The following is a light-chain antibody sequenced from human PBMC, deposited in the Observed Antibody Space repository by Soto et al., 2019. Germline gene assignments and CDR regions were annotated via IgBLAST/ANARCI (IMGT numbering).Light chain of an antibody. CDR1: QSLRSSY. Sequence: EVVLTQSPNTLSLSPGERATLSCWASQSLRSSYLAWYQQKPGQAPSLLLYDSSRRAPGVPHRFSGSGSGTDFTLTISSVEPDDFAVYYCQQYDVSPQTFGRGSRVEMK. J-gene: IGKJ1*01. CDR3: QQYDVSPQT. V-gene: IGKV3-20*01. CDR2: DSS.